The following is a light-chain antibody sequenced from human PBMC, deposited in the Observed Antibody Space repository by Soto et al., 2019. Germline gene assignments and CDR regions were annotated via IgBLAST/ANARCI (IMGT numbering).Light chain of an antibody. CDR2: DAS. J-gene: IGKJ5*01. CDR1: QDISNY. CDR3: QQYDNIPIT. V-gene: IGKV1-33*01. Sequence: DIQMTQSPSSLSASVGDRVTITCQASQDISNYLNWYQQKPGKAPELLIYDASNLETGVPSRFSGSGSGTDFTFTISSLQPEDFATYYCQQYDNIPITFGQGTRLEIK.